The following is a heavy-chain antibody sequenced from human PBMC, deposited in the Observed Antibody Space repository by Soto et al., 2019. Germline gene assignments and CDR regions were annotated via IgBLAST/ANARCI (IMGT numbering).Heavy chain of an antibody. CDR2: IYWDDDK. CDR3: AHRVLRAVFGLVTTTAIYFDF. Sequence: QITLNESGPTVVKPPRPLPLPAQSLDSHSLIGEWVGAGSVNPPGKAPEWLAFIYWDDDKRYSTSLKSRLTITKDTSKNQVVLTMANVDPADTATYYCAHRVLRAVFGLVTTTAIYFDFWGQGTPVVVSS. CDR1: DSHSLIGEWV. V-gene: IGHV2-5*02. J-gene: IGHJ4*02. D-gene: IGHD3-3*01.